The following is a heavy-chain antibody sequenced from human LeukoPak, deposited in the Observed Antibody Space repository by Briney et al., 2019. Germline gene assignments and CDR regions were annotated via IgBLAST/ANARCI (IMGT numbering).Heavy chain of an antibody. CDR3: ARFYSSGFNWFDP. CDR2: ISYDGSNK. J-gene: IGHJ5*02. Sequence: QPGGSLRLSCAASGFTFSSYAMHWGRQAPGKGLERVAVISYDGSNKYYADSVKGRFTISRDNSKNTLYLQMNSLRAEDTAVYYCARFYSSGFNWFDPWGQGTLVTVSS. CDR1: GFTFSSYA. D-gene: IGHD6-19*01. V-gene: IGHV3-30*14.